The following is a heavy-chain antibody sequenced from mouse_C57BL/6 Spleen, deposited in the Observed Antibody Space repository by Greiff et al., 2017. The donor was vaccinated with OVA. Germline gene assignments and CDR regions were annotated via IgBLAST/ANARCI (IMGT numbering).Heavy chain of an antibody. D-gene: IGHD2-5*01. V-gene: IGHV3-6*01. CDR1: GYSITSGYY. CDR2: ISYDGSN. J-gene: IGHJ2*01. Sequence: EVQLQESGPGLVKPSQSLSLTCSVTGYSITSGYYWNWIRQFPGNKLEWMGYISYDGSNNYNPSLKNRISITRDTSKNQFFLKLNSVTTEDTATYYCARRRDTYYSNFDYWGQGTTLTVSS. CDR3: ARRRDTYYSNFDY.